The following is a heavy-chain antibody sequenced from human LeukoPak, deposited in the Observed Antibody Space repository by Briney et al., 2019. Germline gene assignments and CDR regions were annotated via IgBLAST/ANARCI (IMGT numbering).Heavy chain of an antibody. J-gene: IGHJ4*02. Sequence: GESLKISCKGSGYSFTSYWIGWVRQMPGKGLEWMGIIYPGDSDTRYSPSFQGQVTISADKSISTAYLQWSSLKASDTAMYYCAKVNYDSSGYYLHFDYWGQGTLVTVSS. CDR2: IYPGDSDT. V-gene: IGHV5-51*01. CDR1: GYSFTSYW. CDR3: AKVNYDSSGYYLHFDY. D-gene: IGHD3-22*01.